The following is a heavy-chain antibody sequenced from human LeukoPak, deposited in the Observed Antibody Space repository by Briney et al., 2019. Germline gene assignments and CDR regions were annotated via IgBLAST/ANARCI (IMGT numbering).Heavy chain of an antibody. V-gene: IGHV4-39*07. CDR3: ARAGFGPFINDY. Sequence: SETLSLTCTVSGGSISSSSYYWGWIRQPPGKGLEWIGSIYYSGSTYYNPSLKSRVTISVDTSKNQFSLKLSSVTAADTAVYYCARAGFGPFINDYWGQGTLVTVSS. CDR2: IYYSGST. D-gene: IGHD3-10*01. CDR1: GGSISSSSYY. J-gene: IGHJ4*02.